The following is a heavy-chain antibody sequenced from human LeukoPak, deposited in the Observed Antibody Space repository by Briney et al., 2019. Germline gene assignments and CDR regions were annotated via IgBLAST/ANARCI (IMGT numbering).Heavy chain of an antibody. CDR2: ISGGGDDT. V-gene: IGHV3-23*01. J-gene: IGHJ6*02. CDR3: AKDSRESSGHFPYYYYYHYGLDV. Sequence: GGSLRLSCAVSGFIFSSSAMSWVRQAPGKGLEWVSAISGGGDDTSYADSARGRFTVSGDNSKNTLYSQMNSLRAEDTAVYYCAKDSRESSGHFPYYYYYHYGLDVWGQGTTVTVSS. D-gene: IGHD3-22*01. CDR1: GFIFSSSA.